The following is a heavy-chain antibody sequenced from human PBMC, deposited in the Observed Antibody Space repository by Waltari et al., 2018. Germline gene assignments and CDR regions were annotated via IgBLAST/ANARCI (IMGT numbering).Heavy chain of an antibody. D-gene: IGHD2-15*01. CDR1: GFTVSSNY. V-gene: IGHV3-53*01. Sequence: EVQLVESGGGLIQPGGSLRLSCAASGFTVSSNYMSWVRQAPGKGVWWVSVIYSGGSTYYADSVKGRFTISRDNSKNTLYLQMNSLRAEDTAVYYCARSGGYYYYGMDVWGQGTTVTVSS. CDR2: IYSGGST. CDR3: ARSGGYYYYGMDV. J-gene: IGHJ6*02.